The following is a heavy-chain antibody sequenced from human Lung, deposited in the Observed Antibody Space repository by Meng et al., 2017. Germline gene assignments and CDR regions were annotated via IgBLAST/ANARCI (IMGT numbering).Heavy chain of an antibody. J-gene: IGHJ4*02. CDR3: AILSHCTGGTCYPYDY. CDR1: GYTFTTYG. CDR2: ISPYNGYT. V-gene: IGHV1-18*01. Sequence: QVTLMQSGAEVKKPGASLKASCNASGYTFTTYGISWVRQAPGQGLEWMGWISPYNGYTSSIQKFQGRVTMTTDTSTSTAYMELMSLGSDDTAVYYCAILSHCTGGTCYPYDYWGQGTLVTVSS. D-gene: IGHD2-15*01.